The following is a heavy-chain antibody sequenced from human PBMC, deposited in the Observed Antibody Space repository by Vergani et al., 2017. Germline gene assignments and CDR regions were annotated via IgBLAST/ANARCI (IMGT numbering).Heavy chain of an antibody. J-gene: IGHJ4*02. D-gene: IGHD4-17*01. CDR3: AKALEDGDYTGIFY. CDR2: IYSGGDT. CDR1: GFTVSNNY. V-gene: IGHV3-53*01. Sequence: EVQLVESGGGLIQPGGSLRLSCAASGFTVSNNYMSWVRQAPGKGLEWVSVIYSGGDTYYADSVRGRLTISRDNSKNTLYLQMNSLRAEDTAVYYCAKALEDGDYTGIFYWGQGTLVTVSS.